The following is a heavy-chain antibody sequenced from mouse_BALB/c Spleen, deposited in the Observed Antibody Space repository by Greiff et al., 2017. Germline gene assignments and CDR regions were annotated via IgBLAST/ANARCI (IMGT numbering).Heavy chain of an antibody. CDR2: ISPNNGGT. J-gene: IGHJ3*01. Sequence: VQLQQSGPELVKPGASVKIPCKASGYTFTDYNMDWVKQSHGKSLEWIGDISPNNGGTIYNQKFKGKATLTVDKSSSTAYMELRSLTSEDTAVYYCASYYGSSYGSWFAYWGQGTLVTVSA. CDR3: ASYYGSSYGSWFAY. D-gene: IGHD1-1*01. CDR1: GYTFTDYN. V-gene: IGHV1-18*01.